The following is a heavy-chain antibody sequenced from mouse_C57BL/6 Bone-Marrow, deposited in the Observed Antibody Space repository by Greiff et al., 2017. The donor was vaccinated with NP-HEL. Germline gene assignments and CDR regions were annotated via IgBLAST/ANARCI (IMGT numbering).Heavy chain of an antibody. V-gene: IGHV5-4*01. CDR1: GFTFSSYA. Sequence: EVKLMESGGGLVKPGGSLKLSCAASGFTFSSYAMSWVRQTPEKRLEWVATISDGGSYTYYPDNVKGRFTISRDNAKNNLYLQMSHLKSEDTAMYYCARDYLYAMDYWGQGTSVTVSS. CDR2: ISDGGSYT. D-gene: IGHD5-1*01. J-gene: IGHJ4*01. CDR3: ARDYLYAMDY.